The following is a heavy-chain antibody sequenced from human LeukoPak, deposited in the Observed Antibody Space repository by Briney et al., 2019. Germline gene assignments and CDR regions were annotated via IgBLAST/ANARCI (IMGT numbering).Heavy chain of an antibody. D-gene: IGHD1-14*01. J-gene: IGHJ6*03. Sequence: GGSLRLSCAASGFTVNSNYMNWVCQAPGKGLEWVSMIYPDGNTFYTNSVKGRFTISRDNSKNTLDLQMSSLRAEDTAVYYCARGGAESYYYYYYMDVWGKGTTVTVSS. V-gene: IGHV3-66*01. CDR2: IYPDGNT. CDR3: ARGGAESYYYYYYMDV. CDR1: GFTVNSNY.